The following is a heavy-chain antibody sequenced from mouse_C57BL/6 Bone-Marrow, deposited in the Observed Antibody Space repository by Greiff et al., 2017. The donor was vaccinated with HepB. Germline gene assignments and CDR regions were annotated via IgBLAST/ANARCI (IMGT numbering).Heavy chain of an antibody. CDR1: GYTFTDYY. J-gene: IGHJ1*03. CDR3: GPVVALDWYFDV. D-gene: IGHD1-1*01. V-gene: IGHV1-26*01. CDR2: INPNNGGT. Sequence: EVQLQQSGPELVKPGASVKISCKASGYTFTDYYMNWVKQSHGKSLEWIGDINPNNGGTSYNQKFKGKATLTVDKSSSTAYMELRSLTSEDSAVYYCGPVVALDWYFDVWGTGTTVTVSS.